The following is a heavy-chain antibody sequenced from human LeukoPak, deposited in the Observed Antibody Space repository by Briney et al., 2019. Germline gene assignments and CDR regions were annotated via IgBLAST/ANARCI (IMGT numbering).Heavy chain of an antibody. J-gene: IGHJ3*02. CDR1: GGSISSGYY. CDR3: ARPNPYNYGTDAFDI. D-gene: IGHD4-17*01. CDR2: IYHSGST. V-gene: IGHV4-38-2*02. Sequence: PSETLSLTCTVSGGSISSGYYWGWIRQPPGKGLEWIGSIYHSGSTYYNPSLKSRVTISVDTPKNQFSLKLSSVTAADTAVYYCARPNPYNYGTDAFDIWGQGTMVTVSS.